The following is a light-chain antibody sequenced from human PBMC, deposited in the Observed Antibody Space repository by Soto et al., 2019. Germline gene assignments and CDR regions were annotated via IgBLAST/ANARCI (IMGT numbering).Light chain of an antibody. V-gene: IGKV1-39*01. J-gene: IGKJ5*01. CDR1: ESISRH. Sequence: DIQMTQSLSSLSASVGDRVTITCRASESISRHLNWYQQKPGKAPDLLIYAASTLQNGVPSRFSGSSSGTDFTLTIRSLQPEDFATYYCQQSYSTLSISFGQGTRLEIK. CDR2: AAS. CDR3: QQSYSTLSIS.